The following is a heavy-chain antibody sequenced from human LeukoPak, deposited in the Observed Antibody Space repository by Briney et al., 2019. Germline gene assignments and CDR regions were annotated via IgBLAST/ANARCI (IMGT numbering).Heavy chain of an antibody. CDR1: GASISDADHY. J-gene: IGHJ4*02. CDR2: IYYSGTT. CDR3: ARVSDTVPSIYFDF. D-gene: IGHD2/OR15-2a*01. V-gene: IGHV4-30-4*01. Sequence: SQTLSLTCFVSGASISDADHYWSSIRQPPGKGLERIGDIYYSGTTSYNPSLTSRVLISVDTSKNHFSLKLRSVTAADTAMYYCARVSDTVPSIYFDFWGQGTLVTVSS.